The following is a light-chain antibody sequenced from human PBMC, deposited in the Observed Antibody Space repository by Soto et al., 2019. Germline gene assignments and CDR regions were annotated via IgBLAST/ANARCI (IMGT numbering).Light chain of an antibody. CDR2: AAS. Sequence: DIQMTQSPSSLSASVGDRVTITCRASQGISSYLAWYQQKPGKVPKLLIYAASTLQSGVPSRFSGSGSGTDFTLTISSLQPEDVATYYCQKYNSAPLTFGGGPKVDIK. J-gene: IGKJ4*01. CDR1: QGISSY. CDR3: QKYNSAPLT. V-gene: IGKV1-27*01.